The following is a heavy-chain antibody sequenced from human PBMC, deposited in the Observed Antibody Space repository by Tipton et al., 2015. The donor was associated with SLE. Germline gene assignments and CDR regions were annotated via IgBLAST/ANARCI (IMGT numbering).Heavy chain of an antibody. CDR3: AREISTGWYFFDY. Sequence: AVSGFSISNYEMNWVRQAPGKGLEWVSYISRSGSDIYYADSVEDRFTISRDNAKNSLYLQMSSLRDEDTGVYYCAREISTGWYFFDYWGQGTLVTVSS. CDR2: ISRSGSDI. D-gene: IGHD6-19*01. CDR1: GFSISNYE. J-gene: IGHJ4*02. V-gene: IGHV3-48*03.